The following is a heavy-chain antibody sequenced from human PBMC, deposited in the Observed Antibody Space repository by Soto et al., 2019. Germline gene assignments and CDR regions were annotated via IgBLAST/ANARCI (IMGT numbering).Heavy chain of an antibody. CDR3: ARDSAFYYDSSGYYYFDY. CDR2: ISGSGGNT. D-gene: IGHD3-22*01. J-gene: IGHJ4*01. V-gene: IGHV3-23*01. Sequence: GGSLRLSCAASGFTFSSYAMCWVRQAPGMGLEWVSFISGSGGNTRYADSVKGRFTISRDNSKNTVYLQMNSLRAEDTAVYYCARDSAFYYDSSGYYYFDYWGQELWSPSPQ. CDR1: GFTFSSYA.